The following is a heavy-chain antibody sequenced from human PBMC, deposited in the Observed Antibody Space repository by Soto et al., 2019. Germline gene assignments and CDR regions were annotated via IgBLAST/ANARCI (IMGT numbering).Heavy chain of an antibody. Sequence: EVQLLESGGGLVQPGGSLRLSCAASGFTFSSYAMSWVRQAPGKGLEWVSAISGSGGSTYYADSVKGRFTFSRDNSKNTLYLQMNSLRAEDTAVYYCAKDSTPLGSSSWYSDWFDPWGQGTLVTVSS. CDR1: GFTFSSYA. CDR3: AKDSTPLGSSSWYSDWFDP. CDR2: ISGSGGST. J-gene: IGHJ5*02. V-gene: IGHV3-23*01. D-gene: IGHD6-13*01.